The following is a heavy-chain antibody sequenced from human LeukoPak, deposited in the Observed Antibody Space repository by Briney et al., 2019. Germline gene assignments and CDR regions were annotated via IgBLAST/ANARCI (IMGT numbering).Heavy chain of an antibody. J-gene: IGHJ4*02. CDR1: GLTFSSYS. CDR3: ARDKVPGMYYFDY. CDR2: ISSNGGST. V-gene: IGHV3-64*01. Sequence: GGSLRLSCGASGLTFSSYSMHWVRQAPGKGLEYVSAISSNGGSTYYANSVKGRFTISRDNSKNTLYLQMGSLRAEDMAVYYCARDKVPGMYYFDYWGQGTLVTVSS.